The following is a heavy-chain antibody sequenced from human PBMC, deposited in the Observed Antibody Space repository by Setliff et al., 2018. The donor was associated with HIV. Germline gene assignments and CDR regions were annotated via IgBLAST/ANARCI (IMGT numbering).Heavy chain of an antibody. CDR1: GFAFSTFD. Sequence: LSLSCVGTGFAFSTFDMNWVRQIPGKGLEWVAAVSPAGDITYYRDSLRGRFIVSRDNSKNMLFLQMNNLGVEDSAIYYCAKPTSGFYPRPYDLWGHGTKVTVSS. D-gene: IGHD5-12*01. CDR2: VSPAGDIT. V-gene: IGHV3-23*01. J-gene: IGHJ3*01. CDR3: AKPTSGFYPRPYDL.